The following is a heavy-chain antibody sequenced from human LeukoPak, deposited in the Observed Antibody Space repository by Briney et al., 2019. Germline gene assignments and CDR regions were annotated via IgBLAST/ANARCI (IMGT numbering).Heavy chain of an antibody. CDR2: TYYRSKWSN. J-gene: IGHJ5*01. V-gene: IGHV6-1*01. D-gene: IGHD6-6*01. CDR1: GDSVSSNRAS. CDR3: ARDPDSSYEWGPFDS. Sequence: SQTLSLTCAVSGDSVSSNRASWNWIRQSPSGGLEWLGRTYYRSKWSNDYADSVKSRITISPDPSKNECSLQLNSVTPEDTAVYYCARDPDSSYEWGPFDSWGQGTLVTVSS.